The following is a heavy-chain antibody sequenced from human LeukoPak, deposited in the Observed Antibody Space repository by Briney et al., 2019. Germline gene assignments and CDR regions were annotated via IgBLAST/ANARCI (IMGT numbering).Heavy chain of an antibody. CDR3: AGDRVGDGNAYYFV. Sequence: GGSLRLSCAASGFTISSYAMSWVRQAPGKGLEWVSGTSGTGDSANYADSVKGRFTVSRDTSKNTMYLQMNSLRAEDTAVYYCAGDRVGDGNAYYFVGGQETLVTVSS. V-gene: IGHV3-23*01. J-gene: IGHJ4*02. CDR1: GFTISSYA. CDR2: TSGTGDSA. D-gene: IGHD3-10*02.